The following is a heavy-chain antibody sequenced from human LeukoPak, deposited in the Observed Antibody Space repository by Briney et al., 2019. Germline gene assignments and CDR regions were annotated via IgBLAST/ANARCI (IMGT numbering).Heavy chain of an antibody. CDR3: AKTPWIGEYYFDY. CDR2: IDYDSSHI. Sequence: GGSLRLSCAASGFTFSNSAMNWVRQVPGKGLEWVSSIDYDSSHIYYAASVRGRFTISRDNARNSVYLQMNSLRAEDTAVYYCAKTPWIGEYYFDYWGQGTLVTVSS. V-gene: IGHV3-21*04. D-gene: IGHD3-16*01. CDR1: GFTFSNSA. J-gene: IGHJ4*02.